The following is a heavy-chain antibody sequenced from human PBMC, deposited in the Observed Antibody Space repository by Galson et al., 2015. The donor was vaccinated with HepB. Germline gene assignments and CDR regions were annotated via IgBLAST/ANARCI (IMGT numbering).Heavy chain of an antibody. CDR3: AKDKTGYDILTGPLDY. V-gene: IGHV3-9*01. CDR2: ISWNSGSI. CDR1: GFTFDDYA. J-gene: IGHJ4*02. D-gene: IGHD3-9*01. Sequence: SLRLSCAASGFTFDDYAMHWVRQAPGKGLEWVSGISWNSGSIGYADSVKGRFTISRDNAKNSLYLQVNSLRAEDTALYYCAKDKTGYDILTGPLDYWGQGTLVTVSS.